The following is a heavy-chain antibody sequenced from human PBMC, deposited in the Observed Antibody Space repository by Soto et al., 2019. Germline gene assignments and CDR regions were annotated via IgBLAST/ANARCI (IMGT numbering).Heavy chain of an antibody. CDR2: IKSKTDGGTT. Sequence: PGGSLRLSCAASGFTVSNTWMSWVRQAPGKGLEWVGRIKSKTDGGTTDYAAPVKGRFTISRDDSKNTLYLQMNSLKTEDTAVYYCATNSDTAMVRPQVDYWGQGTLVTVSS. D-gene: IGHD5-18*01. CDR3: ATNSDTAMVRPQVDY. J-gene: IGHJ4*02. CDR1: GFTVSNTW. V-gene: IGHV3-15*01.